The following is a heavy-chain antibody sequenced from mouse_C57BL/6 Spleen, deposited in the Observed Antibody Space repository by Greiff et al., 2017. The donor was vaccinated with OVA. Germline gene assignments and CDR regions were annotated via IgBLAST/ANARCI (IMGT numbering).Heavy chain of an antibody. CDR3: ARGAGSSFYYAMDY. CDR1: GFNIKNTY. Sequence: EVKLVESVAELVRPGASVKLSCTASGFNIKNTYMHWVKQSPEQGLEWIGRIDPANGNTKYAPKFQGKATITADTSSNTAYLQLSSLTSEDTAIYYCARGAGSSFYYAMDYWGQGTSVTVSS. V-gene: IGHV14-3*01. CDR2: IDPANGNT. D-gene: IGHD1-1*01. J-gene: IGHJ4*01.